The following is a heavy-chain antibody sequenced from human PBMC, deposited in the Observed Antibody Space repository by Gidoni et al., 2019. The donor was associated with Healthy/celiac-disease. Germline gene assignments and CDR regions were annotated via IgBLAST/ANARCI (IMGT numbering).Heavy chain of an antibody. D-gene: IGHD2-2*01. J-gene: IGHJ4*02. CDR1: GFTFGDYA. Sequence: EVQLVESGGGLVKPGRSLRLSCTASGFTFGDYAMSWFRQAPGKGLEWVGFIRSKAYGGTTEYAASVKGRFTISRDDSKSIAYLQMNSLKTEDTAVYYCTSTELGYCSSTSCQGIDYWGQGTLVTVSS. CDR3: TSTELGYCSSTSCQGIDY. CDR2: IRSKAYGGTT. V-gene: IGHV3-49*05.